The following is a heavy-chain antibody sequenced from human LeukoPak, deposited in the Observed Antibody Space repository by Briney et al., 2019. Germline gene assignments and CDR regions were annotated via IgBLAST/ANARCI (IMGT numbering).Heavy chain of an antibody. CDR3: AKASLGGYDIYYFDY. CDR2: ISWNSGSI. Sequence: GRSLRLSCAASGFTFDDYAMHWVRRAPGKGLEWVSGISWNSGSIGYADSVKGRFTISRDNAKNSLYLQMNSLRAEDTALYYCAKASLGGYDIYYFDYWGQGTLVTVSS. D-gene: IGHD5-12*01. J-gene: IGHJ4*02. CDR1: GFTFDDYA. V-gene: IGHV3-9*01.